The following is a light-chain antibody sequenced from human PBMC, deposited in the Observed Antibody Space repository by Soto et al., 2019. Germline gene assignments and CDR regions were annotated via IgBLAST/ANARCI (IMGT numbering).Light chain of an antibody. CDR3: QQYYSTPPT. CDR2: AAS. CDR1: RSLSSSY. J-gene: IGKJ4*01. V-gene: IGKV3-20*01. Sequence: EIVLTQSPGTLSLSPGERATLSCRASRSLSSSYVVWYQQKPGQAPRLLIYAASRRATGIPDRFSGSGSGTDFTLTISSLQAEDVAVYYCQQYYSTPPTFGGGTKVDI.